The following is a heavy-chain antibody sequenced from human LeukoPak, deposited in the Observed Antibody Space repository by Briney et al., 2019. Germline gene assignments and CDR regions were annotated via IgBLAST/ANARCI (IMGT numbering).Heavy chain of an antibody. D-gene: IGHD3-10*01. Sequence: SETLSLTCAVSGGSISSSNWWSWVRQPPGKGLEWIGEIYHSGSTNYNPSLKSRVTISVDKSKNQFSLKLSSVTAADTAVYYCARHVRSRIYYGSGSYYKPSWFDPWGQGTLVTVSS. CDR2: IYHSGST. CDR1: GGSISSSNW. CDR3: ARHVRSRIYYGSGSYYKPSWFDP. V-gene: IGHV4-4*02. J-gene: IGHJ5*02.